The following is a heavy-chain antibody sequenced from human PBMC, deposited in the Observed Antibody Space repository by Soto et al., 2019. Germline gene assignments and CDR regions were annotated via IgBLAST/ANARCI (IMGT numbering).Heavy chain of an antibody. D-gene: IGHD6-13*01. J-gene: IGHJ5*01. CDR3: ARQTTYSRSWYDC. CDR2: IYTGGST. CDR1: GASIGNYY. V-gene: IGHV4-4*07. Sequence: SETLSLTCTVSGASIGNYYWTWIRQFAGKGLEWIGRIYTGGSTNYNPSLKSRITMSVDTSKKQFSLKLTSVTAADTAVYYCARQTTYSRSWYDCWGQGTLVTVSS.